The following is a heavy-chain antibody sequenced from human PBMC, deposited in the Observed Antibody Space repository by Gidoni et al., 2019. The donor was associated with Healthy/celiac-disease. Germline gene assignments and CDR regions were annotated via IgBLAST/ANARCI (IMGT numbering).Heavy chain of an antibody. V-gene: IGHV1-46*01. Sequence: HVQLVQSGAEVKKPGASVKVSCKASGYTFTSYYMHWGRQAPGQGLEWMGIINPSGGSTSYAKKFQGRVTMTRDTSTSTVYMELSSLRSEDTAVYYCAREYRYCSSTSCYVYYYGMDVWGQGTTVTVSS. J-gene: IGHJ6*02. CDR1: GYTFTSYY. CDR2: INPSGGST. D-gene: IGHD2-2*01. CDR3: AREYRYCSSTSCYVYYYGMDV.